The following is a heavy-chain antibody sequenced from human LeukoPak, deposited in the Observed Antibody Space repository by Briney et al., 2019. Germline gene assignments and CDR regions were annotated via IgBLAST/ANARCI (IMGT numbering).Heavy chain of an antibody. CDR1: GYIFTIYD. Sequence: ASVKVSCKASGYIFTIYDINWVRQATGQGLEWMGWMNPKSGKTGYAQKFQGRVTISRNTSISTAYMELSSLGSEDTAVYYCATMSGSSDYYYYYYYMDVWGKGTTVTVSS. CDR2: MNPKSGKT. D-gene: IGHD3-10*01. V-gene: IGHV1-8*03. CDR3: ATMSGSSDYYYYYYYMDV. J-gene: IGHJ6*03.